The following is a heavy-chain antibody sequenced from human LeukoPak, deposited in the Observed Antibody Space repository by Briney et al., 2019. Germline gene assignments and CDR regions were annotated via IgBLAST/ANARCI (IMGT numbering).Heavy chain of an antibody. Sequence: SQTLSLTCTVSGGSISSGDYYWSWIRQPPGKGLEWIGYIYYSGSTYYNPSLKSRVTISVGTSKNQFSLKLSSVTAADTAVYYCARVGGPYDSRFDYWGQGTLVTVSS. D-gene: IGHD3-22*01. CDR3: ARVGGPYDSRFDY. CDR2: IYYSGST. CDR1: GGSISSGDYY. V-gene: IGHV4-30-4*08. J-gene: IGHJ4*02.